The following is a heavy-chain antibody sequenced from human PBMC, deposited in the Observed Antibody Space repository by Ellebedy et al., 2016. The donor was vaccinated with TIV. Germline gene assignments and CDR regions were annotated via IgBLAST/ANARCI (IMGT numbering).Heavy chain of an antibody. D-gene: IGHD2-2*01. J-gene: IGHJ4*02. CDR3: AREVPASGYALDY. V-gene: IGHV3-74*01. CDR1: GFTFSSHW. CDR2: IDNDGTNT. Sequence: GGSLRLSXAASGFTFSSHWMYWVRRAPGKGLVWVSRIDNDGTNTISADSVKGRFTISRDNAKSTLYLQMDSLRAEDTAVYYCAREVPASGYALDYWGQGTLVIVSS.